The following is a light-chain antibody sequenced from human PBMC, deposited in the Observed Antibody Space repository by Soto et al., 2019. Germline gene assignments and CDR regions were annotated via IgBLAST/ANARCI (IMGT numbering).Light chain of an antibody. CDR2: AAS. Sequence: DLQMTQSPSSLSASVGDRVTITCRASQSLSSYLNWYQQKPGKAPKLLIYAASSLQSGVPSRFSGSGSGTDFTLTISSLQPEDFATYYCQQSYSTPRTFGGGNKVEIK. CDR1: QSLSSY. V-gene: IGKV1-39*01. CDR3: QQSYSTPRT. J-gene: IGKJ4*01.